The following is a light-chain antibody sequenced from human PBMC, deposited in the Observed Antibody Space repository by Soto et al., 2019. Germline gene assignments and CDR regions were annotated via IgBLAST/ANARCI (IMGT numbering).Light chain of an antibody. CDR3: QQYDTSPYT. Sequence: EIVLTQSPGTLSLSPGDRATLACRASQSVSSTYLAWYQQKPGQAPRLLIYGASNRATGIPDRFSGSGSGTDFTLTISRLEPEDFAVYYCQQYDTSPYTFGQGTKLEI. CDR2: GAS. CDR1: QSVSSTY. V-gene: IGKV3-20*01. J-gene: IGKJ2*01.